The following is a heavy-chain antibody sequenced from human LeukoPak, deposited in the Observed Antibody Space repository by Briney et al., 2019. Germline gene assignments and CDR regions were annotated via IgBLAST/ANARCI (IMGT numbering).Heavy chain of an antibody. V-gene: IGHV3-21*01. CDR2: ISSSSSYI. D-gene: IGHD3-9*01. CDR3: ARGYYDILTGYYPYHFDY. Sequence: GGSLRLSCAASGFTFSSYEMNWVRQAPGKGLEWVSSISSSSSYIYYADSVKGRFTISRDNAKNSLYLQMNSLRAEDTAVYYCARGYYDILTGYYPYHFDYWGQGTLVAVPS. CDR1: GFTFSSYE. J-gene: IGHJ4*02.